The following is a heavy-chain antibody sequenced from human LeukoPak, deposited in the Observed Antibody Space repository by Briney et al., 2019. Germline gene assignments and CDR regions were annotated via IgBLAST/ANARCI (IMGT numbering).Heavy chain of an antibody. CDR2: IGHDGNYK. CDR3: AKDLSYSYDI. Sequence: GGSLRLSCTVSGSTINTYGFHWFRQAPGKGPEWLAFIGHDGNYKHYGDSVRGRFTISRDNSKNTVYLEMDSLRPDDTALYRCAKDLSYSYDIWGQGTKVTVSS. V-gene: IGHV3-30*02. J-gene: IGHJ3*02. D-gene: IGHD2-15*01. CDR1: GSTINTYG.